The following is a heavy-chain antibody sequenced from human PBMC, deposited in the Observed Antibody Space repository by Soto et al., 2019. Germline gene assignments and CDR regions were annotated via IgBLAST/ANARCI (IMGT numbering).Heavy chain of an antibody. Sequence: QVQLQQWGAGLLKPSETLSLTCAVYGGSFSGYYWSWIRQPPGKGLEWIGEINHSGSTNYNPSLKSRVTISVDTPKNKLSLKLSSVTAADTAVYYCARGGVATTYDAFDIWGQGPMVTVSS. D-gene: IGHD5-12*01. V-gene: IGHV4-34*01. CDR2: INHSGST. CDR1: GGSFSGYY. CDR3: ARGGVATTYDAFDI. J-gene: IGHJ3*02.